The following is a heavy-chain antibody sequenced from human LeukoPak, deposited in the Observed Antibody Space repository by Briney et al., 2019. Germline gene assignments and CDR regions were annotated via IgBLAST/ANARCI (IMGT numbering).Heavy chain of an antibody. CDR3: AKRPRDSSGYYLGAFDG. V-gene: IGHV3-23*01. D-gene: IGHD3-22*01. CDR2: IGASGADT. J-gene: IGHJ3*01. Sequence: HPGGSLRLSCTASGFTFSSYAMTWVRQAPGKGLDWVSAIGASGADTYYAASAKGRFTVSRDNSNNTLYLQMSSLGADDTAVYFCAKRPRDSSGYYLGAFDGWGQGTTVTVSS. CDR1: GFTFSSYA.